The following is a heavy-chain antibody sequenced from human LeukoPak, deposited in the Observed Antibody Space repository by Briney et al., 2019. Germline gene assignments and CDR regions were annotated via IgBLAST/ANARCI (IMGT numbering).Heavy chain of an antibody. Sequence: GASVKVSCTASGGTFSSYAISWVRQAPGQGLEWVGGIIAIFGTANYAQKFQGGVTITADKSTSTAYMELSSLRSEDTAVYYCARGGPRQVDLESDYYGSVPPFDYWGQGTLVTVSS. CDR1: GGTFSSYA. CDR3: ARGGPRQVDLESDYYGSVPPFDY. V-gene: IGHV1-69*06. CDR2: IIAIFGTA. D-gene: IGHD3-10*01. J-gene: IGHJ4*02.